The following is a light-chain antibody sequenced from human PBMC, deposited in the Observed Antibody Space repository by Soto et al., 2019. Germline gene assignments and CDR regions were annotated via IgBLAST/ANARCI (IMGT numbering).Light chain of an antibody. V-gene: IGLV2-14*01. CDR3: SSYTSSSSYV. Sequence: QSVLTQPASVSGSPGQTITISCTGTSSDVGGYNYVSWYQQHPGKAPKLMIYDVSNRPSGVSNRFSGSKSGNTASLTISGRQAEDEVDYYCSSYTSSSSYVFVTGTXGTVL. J-gene: IGLJ1*01. CDR1: SSDVGGYNY. CDR2: DVS.